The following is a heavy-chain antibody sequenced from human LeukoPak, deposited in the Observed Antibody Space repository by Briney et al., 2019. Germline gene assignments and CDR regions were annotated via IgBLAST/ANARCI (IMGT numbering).Heavy chain of an antibody. Sequence: GGSLRLSCAASRFTFSSYSMNWVRQAPGKGLEWVSYISSSSSSIYYADSVKGRFTISRDNSKNSLYLQMNSLRAEDTAVYYCAREGFGELSPFWAFDIWGQGTMVTVSS. CDR1: RFTFSSYS. D-gene: IGHD3-10*01. J-gene: IGHJ3*02. CDR2: ISSSSSSI. V-gene: IGHV3-48*01. CDR3: AREGFGELSPFWAFDI.